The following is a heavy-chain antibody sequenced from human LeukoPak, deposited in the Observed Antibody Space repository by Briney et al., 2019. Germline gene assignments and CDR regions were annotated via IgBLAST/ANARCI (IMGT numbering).Heavy chain of an antibody. CDR3: AKAILYDSSGYFDY. V-gene: IGHV3-9*01. Sequence: GRSLRLSCAASGFTFDDYAMHWVRQAPGKGLEWVSGISWNSGSIGYADSVKGRFTISRDNAKNSLYLQMNSLRAEDTASYYCAKAILYDSSGYFDYWGQGTLVTVSS. CDR2: ISWNSGSI. J-gene: IGHJ4*02. CDR1: GFTFDDYA. D-gene: IGHD3-22*01.